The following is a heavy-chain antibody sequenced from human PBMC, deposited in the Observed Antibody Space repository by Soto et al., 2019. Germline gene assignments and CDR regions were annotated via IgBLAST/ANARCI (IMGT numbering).Heavy chain of an antibody. CDR2: ISSSSSYI. Sequence: GGSLRLSCAASGFTFSSYSMNWVRQAPGKGLEWVSSISSSSSYIYYADSVKGRFTISRDNSKNTLYLQMNSLRAEDTAVYYCASSKDIVLMVYADYYYYGMDVWGQGTTVTVSS. CDR1: GFTFSSYS. V-gene: IGHV3-21*04. CDR3: ASSKDIVLMVYADYYYYGMDV. J-gene: IGHJ6*02. D-gene: IGHD2-8*01.